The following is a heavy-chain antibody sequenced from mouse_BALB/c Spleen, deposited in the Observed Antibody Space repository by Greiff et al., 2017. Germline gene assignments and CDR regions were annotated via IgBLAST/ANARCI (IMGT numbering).Heavy chain of an antibody. Sequence: EVKLVESGAELVKPGASVKLSCTASGFNIKDTYMHWVKQRPEQGLEWIGRIDPANGNTKYDPKFQGKATITADTSSNTAYLQLSSLTSEDTAVYYCAREGLRLRNFDYWGQGTTLTVSS. V-gene: IGHV14-3*02. D-gene: IGHD1-2*01. CDR3: AREGLRLRNFDY. CDR1: GFNIKDTY. J-gene: IGHJ2*01. CDR2: IDPANGNT.